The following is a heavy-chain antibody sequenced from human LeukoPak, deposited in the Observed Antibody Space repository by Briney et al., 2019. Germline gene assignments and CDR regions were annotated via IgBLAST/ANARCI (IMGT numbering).Heavy chain of an antibody. J-gene: IGHJ4*02. CDR1: GFTFSNYG. CDR3: ARDGSSGWYWVDY. V-gene: IGHV3-33*01. Sequence: AGGSLRLSCAASGFTFSNYGMHWVRQAPGKGLEWVAVIWYDGSNKYYADSVKGRFTISRDNSKNTLYLQMNSLRAEDTAVYHCARDGSSGWYWVDYWGQGTLVTVSS. D-gene: IGHD6-19*01. CDR2: IWYDGSNK.